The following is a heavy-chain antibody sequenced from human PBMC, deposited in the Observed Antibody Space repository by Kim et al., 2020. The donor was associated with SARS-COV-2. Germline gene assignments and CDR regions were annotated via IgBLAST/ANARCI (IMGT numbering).Heavy chain of an antibody. Sequence: SGGTNYARKFQGRVTMTRDTSISTAYMELSRLTSDDTAVYYCARNNSGYNWGQGTLVTVSS. CDR2: SGGT. V-gene: IGHV1-2*02. J-gene: IGHJ4*02. CDR3: ARNNSGYN. D-gene: IGHD3-22*01.